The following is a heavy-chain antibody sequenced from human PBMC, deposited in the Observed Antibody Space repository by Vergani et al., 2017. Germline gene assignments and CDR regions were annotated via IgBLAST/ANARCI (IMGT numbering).Heavy chain of an antibody. CDR3: AKDRANPQRTDAFDI. Sequence: EVQLLESGGGLVQPGGSLRLSCAASGFTFSSYAMSWVRQAPGNGLEWVSAISGSGGSTYYADSVKGRFTISRDNAKNTLYLQMNSLRAEDTAVYYCAKDRANPQRTDAFDIWGQGTMVTVSS. CDR1: GFTFSSYA. V-gene: IGHV3-23*01. J-gene: IGHJ3*02. D-gene: IGHD4/OR15-4a*01. CDR2: ISGSGGST.